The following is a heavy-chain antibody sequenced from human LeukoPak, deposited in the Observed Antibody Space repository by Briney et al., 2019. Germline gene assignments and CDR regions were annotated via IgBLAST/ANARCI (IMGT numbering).Heavy chain of an antibody. V-gene: IGHV1-18*01. D-gene: IGHD6-19*01. Sequence: ASVKVSCKASGYTFTSYGISWVRQAPGQGLEWMGWISAYNGNTNYAQKLQGRVTMTTDTSTSTAYMELRSLRSDDTAVYYCATSRIAVAGVEYFDYWGQGTLVTVSS. CDR3: ATSRIAVAGVEYFDY. J-gene: IGHJ4*02. CDR2: ISAYNGNT. CDR1: GYTFTSYG.